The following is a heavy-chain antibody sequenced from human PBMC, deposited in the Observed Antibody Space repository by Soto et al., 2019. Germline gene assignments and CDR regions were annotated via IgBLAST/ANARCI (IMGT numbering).Heavy chain of an antibody. CDR2: ISYDGSNK. Sequence: QVQLVESGGGVVQPGRSLRLSCAASGFTFSTYGMHWVRQAPGKGLEWVAVISYDGSNKYYADSVKGRFTISGDNSKNKLYLQMSSLRAGDTAVYYCAKGFSYSVIDYWGQGTLVTVSS. J-gene: IGHJ4*02. CDR3: AKGFSYSVIDY. V-gene: IGHV3-30*18. D-gene: IGHD5-18*01. CDR1: GFTFSTYG.